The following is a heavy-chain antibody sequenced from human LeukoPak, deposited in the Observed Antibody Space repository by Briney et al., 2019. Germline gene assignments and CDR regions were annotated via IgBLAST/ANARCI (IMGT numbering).Heavy chain of an antibody. Sequence: PGGSLRLSCAASGFTFDDYGMHWVRQAPGKGLEWVSGIGGSGDSTYYADSVKGRFTISRDNSKNTLYLQMNSLRAEDTAVYYCARYYDKGGYYGQHDDWGQGTLVTVSS. V-gene: IGHV3-23*01. CDR2: IGGSGDST. J-gene: IGHJ4*02. CDR3: ARYYDKGGYYGQHDD. CDR1: GFTFDDYG. D-gene: IGHD3-22*01.